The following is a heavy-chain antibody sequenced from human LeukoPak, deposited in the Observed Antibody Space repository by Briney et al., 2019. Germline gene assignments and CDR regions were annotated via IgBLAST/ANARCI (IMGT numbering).Heavy chain of an antibody. V-gene: IGHV4-59*01. D-gene: IGHD1-26*01. CDR2: IYHSGST. CDR1: GGSISSYY. J-gene: IGHJ4*02. CDR3: ARAGTSGSYGYYFDY. Sequence: SETLSLTCTVSGGSISSYYWSWIRQPPGKGLEWIGDIYHSGSTNYNPSLKSRVTISLDTSKDQFFLKMRSVTAADTAVYYCARAGTSGSYGYYFDYWGQGTLVTVSS.